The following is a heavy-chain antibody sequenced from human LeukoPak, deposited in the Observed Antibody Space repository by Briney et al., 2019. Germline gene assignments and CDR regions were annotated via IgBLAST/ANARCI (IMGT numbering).Heavy chain of an antibody. J-gene: IGHJ4*02. CDR1: GYTFTVYY. CDR3: AREWLRHSFDY. Sequence: ASLKVSCKASGYTFTVYYMHWVRHAPGQGLEWMGWINPNSGGTNYAQKFQGRVTITRDTSISTAYMELSRLRSDDTAVYYCAREWLRHSFDYWGQGTLVTVSS. V-gene: IGHV1-2*02. CDR2: INPNSGGT. D-gene: IGHD5-24*01.